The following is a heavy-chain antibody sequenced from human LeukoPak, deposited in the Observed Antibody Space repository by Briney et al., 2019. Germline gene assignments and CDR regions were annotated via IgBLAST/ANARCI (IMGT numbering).Heavy chain of an antibody. V-gene: IGHV3-30*18. CDR2: ISYDGSNK. J-gene: IGHJ4*02. Sequence: GGSLRLSCAASGFTFSSYGMHWVRQAPGKGLEWVAVISYDGSNKYYADSVKGRFTISRDNSKNTLYLQMNSLRAEDTAVYYCAKDRRGEGVDTAMVHHFDYWGQGTLVTVSS. CDR1: GFTFSSYG. CDR3: AKDRRGEGVDTAMVHHFDY. D-gene: IGHD5-18*01.